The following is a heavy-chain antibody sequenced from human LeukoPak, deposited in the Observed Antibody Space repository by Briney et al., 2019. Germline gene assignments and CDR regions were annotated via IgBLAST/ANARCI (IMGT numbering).Heavy chain of an antibody. CDR3: ARIAGYCSSTSCQKEDWFDP. J-gene: IGHJ5*02. CDR2: INPNSGGT. Sequence: GASVKVSCKASGYTFTGYYMHWVRQAPGQGLEWMGWINPNSGGTNYAQKFQGRVTITRDTSISTAYMELSRLRSDDTAVYYCARIAGYCSSTSCQKEDWFDPWGQGTLVTVSS. V-gene: IGHV1-2*02. D-gene: IGHD2-2*01. CDR1: GYTFTGYY.